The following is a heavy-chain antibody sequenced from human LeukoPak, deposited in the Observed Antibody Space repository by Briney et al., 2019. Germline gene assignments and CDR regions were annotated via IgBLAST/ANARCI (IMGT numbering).Heavy chain of an antibody. CDR3: AASKEVAATPVDY. CDR2: IYYSGST. Sequence: SETLSLTCTVSGGSISSYYWSWIRQPPGKGLEWIGYIYYSGSTNYNPSLKSRVTISVDTSKNQFSLKLSSVTAADTAVYYCAASKEVAATPVDYWGQGTLVTVS. J-gene: IGHJ4*02. V-gene: IGHV4-59*08. D-gene: IGHD2-15*01. CDR1: GGSISSYY.